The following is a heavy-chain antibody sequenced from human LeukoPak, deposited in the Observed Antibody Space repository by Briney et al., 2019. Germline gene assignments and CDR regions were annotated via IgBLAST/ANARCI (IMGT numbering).Heavy chain of an antibody. CDR1: GFTFSSYA. D-gene: IGHD6-19*01. J-gene: IGHJ6*02. Sequence: GGSLRLSCAASGFTFSSYAMHWVRQAPGKGLEWVAVISYDGSNKYYADSVKGRFTISRDNSKNTLYLQMNSLRAEDTAVYYCARDHLVAGTDYYYGMDVWGQGTTVTVSS. CDR2: ISYDGSNK. V-gene: IGHV3-30-3*01. CDR3: ARDHLVAGTDYYYGMDV.